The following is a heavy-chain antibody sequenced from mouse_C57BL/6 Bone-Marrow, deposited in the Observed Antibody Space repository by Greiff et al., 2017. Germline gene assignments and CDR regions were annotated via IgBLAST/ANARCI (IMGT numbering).Heavy chain of an antibody. CDR1: GFNIKDDY. CDR2: IDPENGDT. J-gene: IGHJ2*01. CDR3: TTGPTFDY. Sequence: VQLQQSGAELVRPGASVKLSCTASGFNIKDDYMHWVKQRPEQGLEWIGWIDPENGDTEYASKFQGKATITADTSSNTAYLQLSSLTSEDTAVYYCTTGPTFDYWGQGTTLTVSS. V-gene: IGHV14-4*01.